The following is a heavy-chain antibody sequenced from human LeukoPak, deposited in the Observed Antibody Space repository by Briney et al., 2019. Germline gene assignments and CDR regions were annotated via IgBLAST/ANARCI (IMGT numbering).Heavy chain of an antibody. V-gene: IGHV3-74*01. Sequence: GESLRLSCATSGFTFSNYWMSWLRQAPGKGLMWVSRIKSDGSSPTYAESVKGRSTISRDNARNTLYLQMNSLRVDDTAVYYCAKSDWFDHWGRGTLVTVSS. CDR2: IKSDGSSP. CDR1: GFTFSNYW. CDR3: AKSDWFDH. J-gene: IGHJ5*02.